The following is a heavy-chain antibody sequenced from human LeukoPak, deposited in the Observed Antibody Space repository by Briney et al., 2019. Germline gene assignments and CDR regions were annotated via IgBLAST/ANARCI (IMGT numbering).Heavy chain of an antibody. V-gene: IGHV3-23*01. CDR2: ISGSGGST. Sequence: PGRSLRLSCAASGFIFDDYAMHWVRQVPGKGLEWVSGISGSGGSTYYADSVKGRFTISRDNSKNTLYLQMNSLRAGDTAVYYCAKAMGATLFDYWGQGTLVTVSS. CDR3: AKAMGATLFDY. CDR1: GFIFDDYA. D-gene: IGHD1-26*01. J-gene: IGHJ4*02.